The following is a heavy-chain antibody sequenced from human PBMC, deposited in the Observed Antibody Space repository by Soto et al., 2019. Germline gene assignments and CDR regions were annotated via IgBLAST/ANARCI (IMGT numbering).Heavy chain of an antibody. V-gene: IGHV3-7*05. CDR3: ASGIDP. Sequence: QQVESGGDLVQPGGSLRLSCAASGFMFSDSWMNWVRQAPGIGLEWVANINADGSETAYVDSVKGLFTISRDNAKKFLYLQMNCLRVDDTAVYYCASGIDPWGQGTLVTVSS. J-gene: IGHJ5*02. CDR1: GFMFSDSW. CDR2: INADGSET.